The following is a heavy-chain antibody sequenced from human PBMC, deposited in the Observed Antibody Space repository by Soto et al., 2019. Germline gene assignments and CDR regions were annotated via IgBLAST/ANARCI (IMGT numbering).Heavy chain of an antibody. CDR3: ARTTAVAGTPEFDY. CDR2: ISYDESNK. V-gene: IGHV3-30-3*01. D-gene: IGHD6-19*01. J-gene: IGHJ4*02. CDR1: GFTFSSFS. Sequence: QVQLVESGGGVVQPGRSLRLSCAASGFTFSSFSLHWVLQAPGKGLEWLALISYDESNKYNADSVQGRFTIPRDNSKNTLYLQLNSLRPENTAVYYCARTTAVAGTPEFDYWGQGPLVTVSS.